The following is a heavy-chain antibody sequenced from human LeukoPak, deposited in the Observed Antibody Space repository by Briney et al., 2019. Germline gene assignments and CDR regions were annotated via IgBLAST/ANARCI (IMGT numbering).Heavy chain of an antibody. D-gene: IGHD3-16*02. V-gene: IGHV4-39*07. CDR2: IYYSGST. CDR1: GGSISSSSYY. J-gene: IGHJ5*02. CDR3: ARDENGYVWGSFRA. Sequence: SETLSLTCTVSGGSISSSSYYWGWIRQPPGKGLEWIGSIYYSGSTYCNPSLKSRVTISVDTSKNQFSLKLSSVTAADTAVYYCARDENGYVWGSFRAWGQGTLVTVSS.